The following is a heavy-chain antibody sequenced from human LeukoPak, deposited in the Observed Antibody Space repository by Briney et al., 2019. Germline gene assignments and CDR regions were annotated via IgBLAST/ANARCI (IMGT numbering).Heavy chain of an antibody. D-gene: IGHD3-22*01. J-gene: IGHJ4*02. CDR3: AREKVGLLDYFDY. CDR1: GGSVSSGSYY. CDR2: IYYSGST. V-gene: IGHV4-61*01. Sequence: SETLSLTCTVSGGSVSSGSYYWRWIRQPPGKGLEWIGYIYYSGSTNYNPSLKSRVTISVDTSKNQFSLKLSSVTAADTAVYYCAREKVGLLDYFDYWGQGTLVTVSS.